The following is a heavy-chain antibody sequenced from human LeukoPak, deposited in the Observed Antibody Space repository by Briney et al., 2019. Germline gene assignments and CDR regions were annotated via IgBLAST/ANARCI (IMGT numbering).Heavy chain of an antibody. J-gene: IGHJ3*01. D-gene: IGHD5-24*01. V-gene: IGHV6-1*01. Sequence: SQTLSLTFAISGDSVSGNSTAYNWIRQSPSRGLEWLGRTYYRSKWYNDYAVSVKSRITINPDTSKNQLSLQLNSVTPDDTAVYYCARGGQGDGYSADEAFDFWGQGTMVTVSS. CDR2: TYYRSKWYN. CDR3: ARGGQGDGYSADEAFDF. CDR1: GDSVSGNSTA.